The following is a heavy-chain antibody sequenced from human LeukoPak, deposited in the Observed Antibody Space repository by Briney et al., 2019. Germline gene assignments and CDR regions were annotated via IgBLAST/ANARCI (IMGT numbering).Heavy chain of an antibody. D-gene: IGHD2-15*01. V-gene: IGHV1-18*01. J-gene: IGHJ5*02. Sequence: ASVKVSCKASGYTFTSYGISWVRQAPGQGLEWMGWISAYNGNTNYAQKLQGRVTMTTDTSTSTAYMELRSLRSDDTAVYYCARAVIVVVVAPDGWFDPWGQGTLVTVSS. CDR3: ARAVIVVVVAPDGWFDP. CDR1: GYTFTSYG. CDR2: ISAYNGNT.